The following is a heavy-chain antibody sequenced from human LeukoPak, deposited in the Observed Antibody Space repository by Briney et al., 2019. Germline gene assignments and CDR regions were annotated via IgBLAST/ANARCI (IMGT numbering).Heavy chain of an antibody. CDR2: INPNSKNT. Sequence: ASVKVSCKASGYTFTRHDVNWVRQATGQGLGWMGWINPNSKNTGYAQKFQGRVTLTTDTSTSTAYMELSSLDSEDTAVYYCARAIPFRYLLGGDYYERSSHGFDIWGQGTMITVSS. CDR1: GYTFTRHD. V-gene: IGHV1-8*01. CDR3: ARAIPFRYLLGGDYYERSSHGFDI. J-gene: IGHJ3*02. D-gene: IGHD2-21*02.